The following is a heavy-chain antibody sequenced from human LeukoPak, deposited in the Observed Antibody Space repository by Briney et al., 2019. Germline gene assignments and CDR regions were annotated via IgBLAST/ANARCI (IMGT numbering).Heavy chain of an antibody. V-gene: IGHV1-2*02. CDR1: GYILTAYY. D-gene: IGHD2-15*01. CDR2: INPNTGDT. CDR3: ASYPRYVSSPPFDY. Sequence: ASVKVSCKASGYILTAYYMHWVRQAPGQGFEWMGWINPNTGDTSYAQKFQGRVTMTRDTTISTAYMDLSSLTSDDAAVYYCASYPRYVSSPPFDYWGQGTQVSVSS. J-gene: IGHJ4*02.